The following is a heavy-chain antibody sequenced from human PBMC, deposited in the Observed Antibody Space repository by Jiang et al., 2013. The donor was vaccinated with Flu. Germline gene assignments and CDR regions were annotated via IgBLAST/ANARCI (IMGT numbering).Heavy chain of an antibody. CDR3: AKVQSFKYFDY. J-gene: IGHJ4*02. Sequence: AASGFTFSSYAMSWVRQAPGKGLEWVSSISGSGSSTYYADSVKGRFTISRDNSKITLYLQMNSLRAEDTAVYYCAKVQSFKYFDYWGQGTLVTVSS. CDR1: GFTFSSYA. V-gene: IGHV3-23*01. CDR2: ISGSGSST. D-gene: IGHD4-11*01.